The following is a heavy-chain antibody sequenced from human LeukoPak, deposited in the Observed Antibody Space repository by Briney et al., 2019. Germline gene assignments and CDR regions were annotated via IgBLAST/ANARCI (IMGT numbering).Heavy chain of an antibody. CDR2: ISSSGTI. D-gene: IGHD1-14*01. V-gene: IGHV3-48*03. J-gene: IGHJ4*02. Sequence: GGSLRLSCAASGFTFRSYEMNWVRQAPGKGLEWVPYISSSGTIYYADAVKGRFTISRDNAKNSLYLQMNSLRAEDTAVYYCARVYRRYFDYWGQGTLVTVSS. CDR3: ARVYRRYFDY. CDR1: GFTFRSYE.